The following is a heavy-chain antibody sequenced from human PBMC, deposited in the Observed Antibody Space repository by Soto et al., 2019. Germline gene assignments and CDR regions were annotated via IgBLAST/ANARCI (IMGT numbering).Heavy chain of an antibody. J-gene: IGHJ5*02. CDR3: AHSHIIGTTSGHKYFDP. V-gene: IGHV2-5*01. D-gene: IGHD1-7*01. Sequence: SGPTLVNPTQTLTLTCTFSGFSLTTAGVGVAWIRQPPGKALEWLALIYWNDDKRYSPSLRNRLTITKDTSKNQVVLTVTHMDTMDTATYFCAHSHIIGTTSGHKYFDPWGQGTLVTVS. CDR1: GFSLTTAGVG. CDR2: IYWNDDK.